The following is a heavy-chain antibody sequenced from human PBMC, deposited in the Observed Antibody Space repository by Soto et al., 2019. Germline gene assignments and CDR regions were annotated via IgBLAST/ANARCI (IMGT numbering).Heavy chain of an antibody. CDR3: ARDYYDSSGYTWFDP. CDR1: GFTFSSYG. Sequence: PGGSLRLSCAASGFTFSSYGMHWVRQAPGKGLEWVAVIWYDGSNKYYADSVKGRFTISRDNSKNTLYLQMNSLRAEDTAVYYCARDYYDSSGYTWFDPWGQGTLVTVSS. D-gene: IGHD3-22*01. CDR2: IWYDGSNK. J-gene: IGHJ5*02. V-gene: IGHV3-33*01.